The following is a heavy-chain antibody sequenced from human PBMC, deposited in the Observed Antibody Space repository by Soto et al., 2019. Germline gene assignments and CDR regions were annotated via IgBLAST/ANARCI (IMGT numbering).Heavy chain of an antibody. D-gene: IGHD2-15*01. J-gene: IGHJ4*02. V-gene: IGHV3-21*01. CDR2: ISNSSSSI. CDR3: AKDQCYGGATLDY. CDR1: ALTFSTYS. Sequence: EVQLVESGGGLVKPGGSLRLSCAASALTFSTYSMYWVRQAPGKGLEWVSSISNSSSSIYYADSVRGRFTISRDNPKNSLQLQVNSRRAEDAAMYYGAKDQCYGGATLDYCGQGDLVTV.